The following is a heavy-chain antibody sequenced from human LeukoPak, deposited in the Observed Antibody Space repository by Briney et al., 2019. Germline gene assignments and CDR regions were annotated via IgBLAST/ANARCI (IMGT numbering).Heavy chain of an antibody. J-gene: IGHJ6*02. CDR1: GFTFSSYA. D-gene: IGHD4-17*01. Sequence: GRSLRLSCAASGFTFSSYAMHWVRQAPGKGLEWVAVISYDGSNKYYADCVKGRFTISRDNSKNTLYLQMNSLRAEDTAVYYCARDLTVTKDYYYGMDVWGQGTTVTVSS. CDR3: ARDLTVTKDYYYGMDV. CDR2: ISYDGSNK. V-gene: IGHV3-30*04.